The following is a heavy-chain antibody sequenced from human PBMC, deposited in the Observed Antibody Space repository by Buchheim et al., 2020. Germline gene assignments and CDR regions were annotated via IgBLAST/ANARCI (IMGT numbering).Heavy chain of an antibody. V-gene: IGHV4-30-4*01. CDR2: IYYSGST. J-gene: IGHJ4*02. Sequence: QVQLQESGPGLVKPSQTLSLTCTVSGGSISSGDYYWRWIRQPPGKGLEWIGYIYYSGSTYYNPSLKSRVTISVDTSKNHVSLKLSSVTAADTAVYYCARFTVVTLEGRGTTVFDYWGQGTL. CDR3: ARFTVVTLEGRGTTVFDY. D-gene: IGHD4-23*01. CDR1: GGSISSGDYY.